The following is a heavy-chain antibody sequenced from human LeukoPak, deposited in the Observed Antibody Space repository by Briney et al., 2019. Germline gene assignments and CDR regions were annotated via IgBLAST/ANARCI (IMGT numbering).Heavy chain of an antibody. D-gene: IGHD6-19*01. Sequence: PGGSLRLSCAAPGFTFSSYWMSWVRQAPGKGLEWVANIKQDGSEKYYVDSVKGRFTISRDNAKNSLYLQMNSLRAEDTAVYYCATDRSYSSGWSFNDYWGQGTLVTVSS. CDR3: ATDRSYSSGWSFNDY. CDR1: GFTFSSYW. J-gene: IGHJ4*02. V-gene: IGHV3-7*01. CDR2: IKQDGSEK.